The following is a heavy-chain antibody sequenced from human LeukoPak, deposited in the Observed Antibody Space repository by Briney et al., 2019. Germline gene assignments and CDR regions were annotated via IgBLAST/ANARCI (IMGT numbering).Heavy chain of an antibody. J-gene: IGHJ6*02. V-gene: IGHV1-69*04. D-gene: IGHD3-22*01. CDR3: ARADSMIVEDYYYHYGMDV. Sequence: ASVKVSCKASGGTFSTYAVSWVRQAPRHGLEWMGRIIPILDLVNYAQKFQGRVTINADKSTSTAYMELSSLRYEDTAVYYCARADSMIVEDYYYHYGMDVWGQGITVTVSS. CDR1: GGTFSTYA. CDR2: IIPILDLV.